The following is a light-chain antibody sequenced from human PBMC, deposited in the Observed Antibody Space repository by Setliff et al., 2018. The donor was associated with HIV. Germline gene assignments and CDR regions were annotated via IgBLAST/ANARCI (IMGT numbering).Light chain of an antibody. CDR3: CSYAGSKTFV. CDR2: EVS. CDR1: SSDVGSYNL. Sequence: QSVLTQPASVSGSPGQSITISCTGTSSDVGSYNLFSWYQHHPGKAPKLMIYEVSKWPSGVSNRFSGSKSGNTASLTISGLQAEDETDYYCCSYAGSKTFVFGTGTKVTVL. J-gene: IGLJ1*01. V-gene: IGLV2-23*02.